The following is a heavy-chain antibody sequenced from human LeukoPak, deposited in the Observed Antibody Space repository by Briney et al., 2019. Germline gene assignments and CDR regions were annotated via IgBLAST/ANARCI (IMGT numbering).Heavy chain of an antibody. J-gene: IGHJ4*02. CDR3: ARGQMAGY. V-gene: IGHV3-7*05. CDR1: GFPFSSYW. Sequence: GGSLRLSCAASGFPFSSYWMSWVRQAPGKGPERVANIKPDGSEKSYVDSVKGRFTISRDNAKNSLYLQMNSLRAEDTAVYYCARGQMAGYWGQGTLVTVSS. CDR2: IKPDGSEK. D-gene: IGHD5-24*01.